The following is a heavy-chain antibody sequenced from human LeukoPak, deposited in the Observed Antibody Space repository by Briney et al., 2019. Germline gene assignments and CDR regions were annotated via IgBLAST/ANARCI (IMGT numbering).Heavy chain of an antibody. D-gene: IGHD4-17*01. V-gene: IGHV4-4*02. CDR1: GGWISSNSW. CDR2: IYHSGST. J-gene: IGHJ3*02. Sequence: SETLSLTCAVSGGWISSNSWWSWVRQPPGKGLEWIGEIYHSGSTNYNPSLKSRVTISVDKSNNQFSLKLSSVTAADTAVYYCARVYGDYMRAFDIWGQGTMVTVSS. CDR3: ARVYGDYMRAFDI.